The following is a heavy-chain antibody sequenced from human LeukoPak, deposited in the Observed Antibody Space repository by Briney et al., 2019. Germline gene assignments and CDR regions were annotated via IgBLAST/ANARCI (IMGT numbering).Heavy chain of an antibody. CDR2: IIPIFGTA. CDR1: GGTFSSYA. V-gene: IGHV1-69*13. D-gene: IGHD2-2*01. Sequence: ASVKVSCKASGGTFSSYAISWVRQAPGQGLEWMGGIIPIFGTANYAQKFQGRVTITADESTSTAYMELSSLRSEDTAVYYCARGIPAAGSYYYYMDVWGKGTTVTVSS. CDR3: ARGIPAAGSYYYYMDV. J-gene: IGHJ6*03.